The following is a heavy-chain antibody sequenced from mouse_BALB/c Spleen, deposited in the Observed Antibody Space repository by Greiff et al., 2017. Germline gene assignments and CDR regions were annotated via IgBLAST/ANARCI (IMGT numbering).Heavy chain of an antibody. Sequence: EVHLVESGPELVKPGASVKVSCKASGYSFTDYNMYWVKQSHGKSLEWIGYIDPYNGGTSYNQKFKGKATLTVDKSSSTAFMHLNSLTSEDSAVYYCARRGRGNYVAWFAYWGQGTLVTVSA. CDR3: ARRGRGNYVAWFAY. J-gene: IGHJ3*01. V-gene: IGHV1S135*01. CDR2: IDPYNGGT. CDR1: GYSFTDYN. D-gene: IGHD2-1*01.